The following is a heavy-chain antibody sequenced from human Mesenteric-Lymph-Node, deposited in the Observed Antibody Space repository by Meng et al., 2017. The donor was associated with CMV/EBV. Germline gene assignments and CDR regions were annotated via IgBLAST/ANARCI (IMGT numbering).Heavy chain of an antibody. CDR1: GFTFSSYW. V-gene: IGHV3-66*02. D-gene: IGHD1-26*01. J-gene: IGHJ6*02. Sequence: GESLKISCAASGFTFSSYWMSWVRQAPGKGLEWVSSIYSGRYTYYPDSVKGRFTISSDDSKNTLYLQMNSLRDEDTAIYFCGAIYDMDVWGQGTTVTVSS. CDR3: GAIYDMDV. CDR2: IYSGRYT.